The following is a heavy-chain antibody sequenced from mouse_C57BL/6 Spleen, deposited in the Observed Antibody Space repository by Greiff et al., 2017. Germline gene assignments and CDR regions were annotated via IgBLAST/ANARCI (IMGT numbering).Heavy chain of an antibody. J-gene: IGHJ4*01. Sequence: EVQVVESGGGLVQPKGSLKLSCAASGFTFTTYAMHWVRPAPGKGLEWVARIRSKSSNYATYYDDSVKDRLTISRDDSQSMLYLQMNNLKTEDTAMYYCGRGNWDVGGYYYARDYWGQGTSVTVSS. CDR3: GRGNWDVGGYYYARDY. CDR1: GFTFTTYA. V-gene: IGHV10-3*01. CDR2: IRSKSSNYAT. D-gene: IGHD4-1*01.